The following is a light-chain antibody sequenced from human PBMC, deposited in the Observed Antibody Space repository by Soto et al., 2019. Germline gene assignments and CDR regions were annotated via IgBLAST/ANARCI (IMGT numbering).Light chain of an antibody. CDR2: DVS. CDR1: SSDVGGYNY. J-gene: IGLJ1*01. Sequence: QSVLTQPASVSGSPGQSITISCTGTSSDVGGYNYVSGYQQHPGKAPKLMIYDVSNRPSGVSNRFSGSKSGNTASLTISGLQAEDEADYYCSSYTSSSTSYVFGTGTKLTVL. CDR3: SSYTSSSTSYV. V-gene: IGLV2-14*01.